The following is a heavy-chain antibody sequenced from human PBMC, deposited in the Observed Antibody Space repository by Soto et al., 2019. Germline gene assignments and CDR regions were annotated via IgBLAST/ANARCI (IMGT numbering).Heavy chain of an antibody. CDR1: GFTFSNYW. V-gene: IGHV3-74*01. CDR3: ARALDGDFVVYD. CDR2: INSDASAT. Sequence: EVQLLESGGGLVQPGGSLRLSCAASGFTFSNYWIHWVRQAPGKGLVWVSRINSDASATGYADSVRGRFTISRDNAKDTLYLQMNSLRADDTAVEYCARALDGDFVVYDWGQGTLVTVSS. D-gene: IGHD2-8*02. J-gene: IGHJ4*02.